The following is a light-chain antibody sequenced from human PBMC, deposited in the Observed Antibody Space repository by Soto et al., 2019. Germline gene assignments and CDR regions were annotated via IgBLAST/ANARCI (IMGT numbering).Light chain of an antibody. CDR1: SSDVGGYNY. V-gene: IGLV2-14*01. J-gene: IGLJ1*01. CDR3: SSYTSSSTLSYV. CDR2: DVS. Sequence: QSALTQPASVSGSPGQSITISCTGTSSDVGGYNYVSWYQQHPGKAPKLMIYDVSNRPSGASNRFSGSKSGNTASLTISGLQAEDEADYYCSSYTSSSTLSYVFGTGTKLTVL.